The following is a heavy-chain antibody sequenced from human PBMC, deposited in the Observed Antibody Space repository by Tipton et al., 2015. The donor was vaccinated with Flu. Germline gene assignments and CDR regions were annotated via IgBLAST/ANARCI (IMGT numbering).Heavy chain of an antibody. J-gene: IGHJ4*02. D-gene: IGHD4-17*01. CDR1: GFTFSSYW. Sequence: SLRLSCAASGFTFSSYWMSWVRQAPGRGLEWVANIKQDGSAKDYVDSVEGRFTISRDNTKNTLYLQMNSLRAEDTAVYYCARGTSTVTTKDYFDYWGQGTLITVFS. CDR3: ARGTSTVTTKDYFDY. CDR2: IKQDGSAK. V-gene: IGHV3-7*04.